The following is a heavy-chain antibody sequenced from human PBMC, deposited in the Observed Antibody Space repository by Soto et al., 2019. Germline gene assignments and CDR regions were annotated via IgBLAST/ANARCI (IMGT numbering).Heavy chain of an antibody. CDR2: IIPIFGTA. V-gene: IGHV1-69*06. CDR1: GGTFSSYA. J-gene: IGHJ6*02. Sequence: SVKVSCKASGGTFSSYAISWVRQAPGQGLEWMGGIIPIFGTANYAQKFQGRVTITADRSTSTAYMELSSLRSEDTAVYYCVTGTTGYYGMDVWGQGTTVTVSS. D-gene: IGHD1-7*01. CDR3: VTGTTGYYGMDV.